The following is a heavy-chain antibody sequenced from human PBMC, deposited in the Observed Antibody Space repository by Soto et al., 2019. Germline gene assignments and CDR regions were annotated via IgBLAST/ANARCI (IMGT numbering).Heavy chain of an antibody. Sequence: GGSLRLSCVASGFTFSNYNMNWVRQAPGKGLEWVSRISTTKTIYYADSVKGRFTVSRDNAENSLYPQMNSLRAEDTAVYYCTTSLYCSTDGCSTPWGQGTRVTVSS. CDR3: TTSLYCSTDGCSTP. D-gene: IGHD2-15*01. CDR2: ISTTKTI. J-gene: IGHJ4*02. V-gene: IGHV3-48*01. CDR1: GFTFSNYN.